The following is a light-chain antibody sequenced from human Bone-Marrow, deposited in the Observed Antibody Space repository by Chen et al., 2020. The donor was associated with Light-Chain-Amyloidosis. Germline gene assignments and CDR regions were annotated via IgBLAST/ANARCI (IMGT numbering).Light chain of an antibody. CDR1: NIRSKS. CDR2: DDR. J-gene: IGLJ2*01. Sequence: SYVLTQPPSVSVAPGKTARTSCGGNNIRSKSVPWYQQKPGQAPVVVVYDDRYRPSGIPERFSGSNSGNTATLTISRVEAGDEADYYCQVWDSSNVVFGGGTRLTVL. CDR3: QVWDSSNVV. V-gene: IGLV3-21*03.